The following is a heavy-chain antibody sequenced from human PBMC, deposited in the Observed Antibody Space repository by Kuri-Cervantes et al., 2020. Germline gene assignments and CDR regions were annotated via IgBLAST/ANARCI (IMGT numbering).Heavy chain of an antibody. CDR1: GYTFTSYG. CDR2: IIPIFGTA. D-gene: IGHD5-18*01. Sequence: SVKVSCKASGYTFTSYGISWVRQAPGQGLEWMGGIIPIFGTANYAQKFQGRVTITADESTSTAYMELSSLRSEDTAVYYCARDDMVTPQAADFDIWGQGTMVTVSS. V-gene: IGHV1-69*13. J-gene: IGHJ3*02. CDR3: ARDDMVTPQAADFDI.